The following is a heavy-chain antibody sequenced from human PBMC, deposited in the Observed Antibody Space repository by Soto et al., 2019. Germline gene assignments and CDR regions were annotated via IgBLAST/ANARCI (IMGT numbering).Heavy chain of an antibody. V-gene: IGHV1-3*01. CDR2: INAGNGNT. Sequence: ASVKVSCKASGYTFTSYAMHWVRQAPGQRLEWMGWINAGNGNTKYSQKFQGRVTITRDTSTSTAYMELRSLRSDDTAVYYCARDNWDWNYDRHAFDIWGQGTMVTVSS. CDR3: ARDNWDWNYDRHAFDI. D-gene: IGHD1-7*01. CDR1: GYTFTSYA. J-gene: IGHJ3*02.